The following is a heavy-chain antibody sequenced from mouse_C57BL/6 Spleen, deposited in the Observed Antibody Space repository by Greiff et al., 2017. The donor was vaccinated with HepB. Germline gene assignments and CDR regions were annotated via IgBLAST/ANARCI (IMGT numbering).Heavy chain of an antibody. CDR2: ISYDGSN. V-gene: IGHV3-6*01. CDR3: ARGGVTLDY. CDR1: GYSITSGYY. J-gene: IGHJ2*01. Sequence: DVKLQESGPGLVKPSQSLSLTCSVTGYSITSGYYWNWIRQFPGNKLEWMGYISYDGSNNYNPSLKNRISITRDTSKNQFFLKLNSVTTEDTATYYCARGGVTLDYWGQGTTLTVSS. D-gene: IGHD2-2*01.